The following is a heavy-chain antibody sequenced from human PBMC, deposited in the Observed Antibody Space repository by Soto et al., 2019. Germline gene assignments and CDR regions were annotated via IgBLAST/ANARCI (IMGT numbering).Heavy chain of an antibody. CDR2: ISIVGLVSAGDST. D-gene: IGHD2-2*01. CDR3: AGYCSSSICPEDHYFALEV. CDR1: GASLGRYSSY. V-gene: IGHV4-61*10. J-gene: IGHJ6*02. Sequence: PSETLSLTCTVPGASLGRYSSYWSWLRLPAGKGLEWIGRISIVGLVSAGDSTAYNPSLKSRVTISVDTSKKQVSLKLSSVSAPDTARYFCAGYCSSSICPEDHYFALEVWGQGTTVTVS.